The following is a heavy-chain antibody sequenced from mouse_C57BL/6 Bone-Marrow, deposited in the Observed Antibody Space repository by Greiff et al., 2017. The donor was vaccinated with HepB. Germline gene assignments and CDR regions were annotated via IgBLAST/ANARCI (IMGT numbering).Heavy chain of an antibody. D-gene: IGHD1-1*01. J-gene: IGHJ3*01. V-gene: IGHV1-81*01. CDR3: ARNYGSSYWFAY. CDR1: GYTFTSYG. CDR2: IYPRSGNT. Sequence: VKLMESGAELARPGASVKLSCKASGYTFTSYGISWVKQRTGQGLEWIGEIYPRSGNTYYNEKFKGKATLTADKSSSTAYMELRSLTSEDSAVYFCARNYGSSYWFAYWGQGTLVTVSA.